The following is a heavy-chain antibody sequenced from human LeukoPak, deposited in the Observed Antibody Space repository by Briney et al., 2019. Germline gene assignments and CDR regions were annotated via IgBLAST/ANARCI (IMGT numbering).Heavy chain of an antibody. V-gene: IGHV4-30-4*01. Sequence: SETLSLTCTVSGGSISSGDYYWSWIRQPPGTGLEWIGYIYYSGSTYYNPSLKSRVTISVDTSKNQFSLKLSSVTAADTAVYYCARAGVVTAIPPDAFDIWGQGTMVTVSS. J-gene: IGHJ3*02. CDR1: GGSISSGDYY. CDR3: ARAGVVTAIPPDAFDI. D-gene: IGHD2-21*02. CDR2: IYYSGST.